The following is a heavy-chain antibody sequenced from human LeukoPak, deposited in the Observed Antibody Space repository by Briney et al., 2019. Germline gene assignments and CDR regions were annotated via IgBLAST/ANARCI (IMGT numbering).Heavy chain of an antibody. Sequence: SETLSLTCTVSGGSISSGGYYWSWIRQHPGNGLEWMGYIYYSGSTYYNPSLKSRVTISVDTSKNQFSLKLSSVTAADTAVYYCARDQGRMSNWFDPWGQGTLVTVSS. V-gene: IGHV4-31*03. CDR2: IYYSGST. J-gene: IGHJ5*02. CDR1: GGSISSGGYY. CDR3: ARDQGRMSNWFDP. D-gene: IGHD3-10*01.